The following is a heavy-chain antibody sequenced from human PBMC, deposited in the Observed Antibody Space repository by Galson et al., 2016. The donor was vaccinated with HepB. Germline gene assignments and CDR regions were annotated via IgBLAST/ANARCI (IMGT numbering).Heavy chain of an antibody. V-gene: IGHV1-18*01. Sequence: SVKVSCKASGYTFNNYDITWVRQAPGQGLEWMGWISPYNGKTKYEQNVQGRVTMTTDASTTTAYMELRSLRSDDTAMYYCARLKYSSGPFDYWGQGALVTVSS. CDR3: ARLKYSSGPFDY. CDR1: GYTFNNYD. D-gene: IGHD6-19*01. J-gene: IGHJ4*02. CDR2: ISPYNGKT.